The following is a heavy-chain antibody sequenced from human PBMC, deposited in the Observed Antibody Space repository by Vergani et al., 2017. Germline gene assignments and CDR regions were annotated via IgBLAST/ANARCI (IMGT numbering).Heavy chain of an antibody. CDR3: VKDTGIQLWQHFES. V-gene: IGHV3-9*01. J-gene: IGHJ4*02. Sequence: EVQLLESGGGLAQPGGSLRLSCEASGITFWKFGMHWVRQGPGKGLEWVSGISWNSGAVDYADSVRGRFTISRDNAKKSLYLQMNNLRPEDTAFYYCVKDTGIQLWQHFESWGQGILVTVSS. D-gene: IGHD3-16*01. CDR1: GITFWKFG. CDR2: ISWNSGAV.